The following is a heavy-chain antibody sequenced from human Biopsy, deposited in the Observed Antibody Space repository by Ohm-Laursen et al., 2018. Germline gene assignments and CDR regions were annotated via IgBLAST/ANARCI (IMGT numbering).Heavy chain of an antibody. Sequence: SQTLSLTCSVSGGSINSGGHFWGWVRQSPGKGLEWIGYIYDNGDTYYNPSLMSLVSISADTSETQFSLRLSSVTAADTAVYYCARQDGYLGYEYWGQGALVTVSS. CDR1: GGSINSGGHF. CDR3: ARQDGYLGYEY. CDR2: IYDNGDT. V-gene: IGHV4-30-4*08. J-gene: IGHJ4*02. D-gene: IGHD5-24*01.